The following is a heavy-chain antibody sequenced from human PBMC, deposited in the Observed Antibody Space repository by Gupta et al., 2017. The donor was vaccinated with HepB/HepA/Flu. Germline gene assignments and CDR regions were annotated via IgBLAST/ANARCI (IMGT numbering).Heavy chain of an antibody. J-gene: IGHJ5*02. CDR2: INPSGGST. CDR1: GYTFTSYY. CDR3: ARGGDIVVVPAATWFDP. V-gene: IGHV1-46*01. D-gene: IGHD2-2*01. Sequence: QVQLVQSGAEVKKPGASVKVSCKASGYTFTSYYMHWVRQAPGQGLEWMGIINPSGGSTSYAQKFQGRVTMSRDTSTSTVYMELSSLRSEDTAVYYCARGGDIVVVPAATWFDPWGQGTLVTVSS.